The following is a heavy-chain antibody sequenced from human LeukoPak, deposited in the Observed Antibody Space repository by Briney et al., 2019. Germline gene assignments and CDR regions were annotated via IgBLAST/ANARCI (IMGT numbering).Heavy chain of an antibody. J-gene: IGHJ4*02. D-gene: IGHD6-19*01. Sequence: GGSLRLSCAASGFTFDSYAMHWVRQAPGKGLEWVAVTSYDGSINYYADSVRGRFTISRDNSENTVYLEINNLRTEDTAVYYCARDRRAVAVYFDYWGQGTLVTVSS. CDR1: GFTFDSYA. V-gene: IGHV3-30*04. CDR3: ARDRRAVAVYFDY. CDR2: TSYDGSIN.